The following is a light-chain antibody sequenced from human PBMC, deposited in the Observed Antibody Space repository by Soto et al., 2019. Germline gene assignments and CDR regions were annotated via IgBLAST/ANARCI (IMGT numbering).Light chain of an antibody. CDR1: QGISSY. V-gene: IGKV1-8*01. J-gene: IGKJ1*01. Sequence: AIRMTQSPSSFSASTGDRVTITCLASQGISSYLAWYQQKPGKAPKVLIYGASNLQSGVPSRFSGSASGTDFTLTISSLQPEDFATYYCLQDYTYPWTFGQGTKVDNK. CDR2: GAS. CDR3: LQDYTYPWT.